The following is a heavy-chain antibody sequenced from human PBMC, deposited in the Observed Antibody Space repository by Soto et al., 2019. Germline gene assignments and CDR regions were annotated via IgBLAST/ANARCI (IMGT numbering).Heavy chain of an antibody. V-gene: IGHV1-69*01. CDR3: ARERGGGKWAPLFH. D-gene: IGHD3-16*01. CDR2: IIPAFGSA. Sequence: QVQLVQSGAEMKKPGSSVKVSCKASGGTFSSYGFIWVRQAPGQGLEWMGGIIPAFGSANYAQKFEARVTITADESTSTAYMELSSLSSEDTAVYYCARERGGGKWAPLFHWGKGNLVTVSS. J-gene: IGHJ4*02. CDR1: GGTFSSYG.